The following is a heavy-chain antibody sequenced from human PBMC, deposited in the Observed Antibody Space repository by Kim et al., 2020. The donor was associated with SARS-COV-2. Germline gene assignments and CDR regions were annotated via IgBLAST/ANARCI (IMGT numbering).Heavy chain of an antibody. J-gene: IGHJ5*02. Sequence: GGSLRLSCAASGFTFSSYEMNWVRQAPGKGLEWVSYISSSGSTIYYADSVKGRFTISRDNAKNSLYLQMNSLRAEDTAVYYCVGGGFDWLSDYNWVDPWGQGTPVTVSS. D-gene: IGHD3-9*01. CDR3: VGGGFDWLSDYNWVDP. V-gene: IGHV3-48*03. CDR1: GFTFSSYE. CDR2: ISSSGSTI.